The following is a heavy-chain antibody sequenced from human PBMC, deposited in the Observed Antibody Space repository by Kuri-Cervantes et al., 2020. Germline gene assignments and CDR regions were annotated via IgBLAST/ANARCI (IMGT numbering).Heavy chain of an antibody. Sequence: GGSLRLSCAASGFTFSSYGMHWVRQAPGKGLEWVAVISYDGSNKYYADSVKGRFTISRDNSKNTLYLQMNSLRAEDTAVYYCAKNQRITMMVVVTYDFDYWGQGTLVTVSS. J-gene: IGHJ4*02. CDR2: ISYDGSNK. CDR1: GFTFSSYG. CDR3: AKNQRITMMVVVTYDFDY. D-gene: IGHD3-22*01. V-gene: IGHV3-30*18.